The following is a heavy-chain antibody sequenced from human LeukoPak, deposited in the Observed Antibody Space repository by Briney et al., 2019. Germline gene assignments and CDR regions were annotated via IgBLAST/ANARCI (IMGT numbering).Heavy chain of an antibody. CDR2: ISWNSGSI. V-gene: IGHV3-9*01. CDR3: AKDRHNRKNNERLTMIVVPDI. Sequence: GGSLRLSCAASGFTFDDYAMHWVRQAPGKGLEWVSGISWNSGSIGYADSVKGRFTISRDNAKNSLYLQMNSLRAEDTALYYCAKDRHNRKNNERLTMIVVPDIWGQGTMVTVSS. J-gene: IGHJ3*02. CDR1: GFTFDDYA. D-gene: IGHD3-22*01.